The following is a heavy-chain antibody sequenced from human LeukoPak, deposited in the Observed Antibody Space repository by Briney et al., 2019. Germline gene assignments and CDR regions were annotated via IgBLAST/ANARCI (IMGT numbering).Heavy chain of an antibody. CDR2: IIPIFGTA. D-gene: IGHD2-2*01. CDR3: ASIQAAMSEVWDY. V-gene: IGHV1-69*01. Sequence: ASVKVSCKASGGTFSSYAISWVRQAPGQGLEWMGGIIPIFGTANYAQKFQGRVTITADESTSTAYMELSSLRSKDTAVYYCASIQAAMSEVWDYWGQGTLVTVSS. CDR1: GGTFSSYA. J-gene: IGHJ4*02.